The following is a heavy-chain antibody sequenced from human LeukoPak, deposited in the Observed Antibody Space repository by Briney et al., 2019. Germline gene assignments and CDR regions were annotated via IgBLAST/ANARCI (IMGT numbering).Heavy chain of an antibody. J-gene: IGHJ6*02. CDR2: ISSSSSTI. D-gene: IGHD2-2*01. Sequence: HPGGSLRLSCAASGFTFSSYSMNWVRQAPGKGLEWVSYISSSSSTIYYADSVKGRFTISRDNAKNSLYLQMNSLRAEDTAVYYCASRRDCSSTSCYDSPLYYYYGMDVWGQGTTVTVSS. V-gene: IGHV3-48*01. CDR1: GFTFSSYS. CDR3: ASRRDCSSTSCYDSPLYYYYGMDV.